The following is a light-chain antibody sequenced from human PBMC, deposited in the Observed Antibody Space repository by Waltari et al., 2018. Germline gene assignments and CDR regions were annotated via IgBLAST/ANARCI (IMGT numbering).Light chain of an antibody. Sequence: QSVLTQPPSVSGAPGQRVTISCTGSSSNIGAGYDVHWYQQLPGTAPKVLIHGNSNRPSGVPDRFSGSKSGTSASLAISGLQPEDEADYYCQSYDNSLSGFYVFGNGTKVTVL. CDR1: SSNIGAGYD. CDR3: QSYDNSLSGFYV. V-gene: IGLV1-40*01. J-gene: IGLJ1*01. CDR2: GNS.